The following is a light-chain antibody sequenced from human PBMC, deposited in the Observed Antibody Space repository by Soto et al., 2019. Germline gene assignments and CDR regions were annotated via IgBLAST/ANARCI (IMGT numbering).Light chain of an antibody. V-gene: IGKV1-39*01. Sequence: DIQMTQSPSSLSASVGDRVTITCRASQSISSYLNWYQQKPGKAPKLLIYAASSFYSGVPSRFSGSGSGTDFTLTISSLQPEDFATYYCQQSYSTPYTFGQGTKLEIK. CDR3: QQSYSTPYT. CDR2: AAS. J-gene: IGKJ2*01. CDR1: QSISSY.